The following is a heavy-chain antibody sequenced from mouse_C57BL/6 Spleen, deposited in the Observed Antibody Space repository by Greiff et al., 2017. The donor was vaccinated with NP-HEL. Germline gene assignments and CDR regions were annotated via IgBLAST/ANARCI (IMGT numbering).Heavy chain of an antibody. Sequence: EVQGVESGEGLVKPGGSLKLSCAASGFTFSSYAMSWVRQTPEKRLEWVAYISSGGDYIYYADTVKGRFTISRDNARNTLYLQMSSLKSEDTAMYYCTRDRGYDYFDYWGQGTTLTVSS. V-gene: IGHV5-9-1*02. CDR3: TRDRGYDYFDY. J-gene: IGHJ2*01. CDR1: GFTFSSYA. CDR2: ISSGGDYI. D-gene: IGHD2-3*01.